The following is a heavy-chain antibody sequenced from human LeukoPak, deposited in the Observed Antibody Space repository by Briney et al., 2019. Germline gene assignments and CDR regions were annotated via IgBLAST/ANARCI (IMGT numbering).Heavy chain of an antibody. CDR2: ISAYNGNT. CDR3: TRRYADPYYYYMDV. CDR1: GYTFTSYG. J-gene: IGHJ6*03. Sequence: GASVKVSCKASGYTFTSYGISWVRQAPGQGLEWMGWISAYNGNTNYAQKLQGRVTMTTDTSTSTAYMELRSLRSDDTAVYYCTRRYADPYYYYMDVWGKGTTVTVSS. V-gene: IGHV1-18*01. D-gene: IGHD3-16*01.